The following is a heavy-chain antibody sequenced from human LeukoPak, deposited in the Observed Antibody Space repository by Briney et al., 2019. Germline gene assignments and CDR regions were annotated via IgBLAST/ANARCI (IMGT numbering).Heavy chain of an antibody. Sequence: PSETLSLTCAVYGGSFSGYYWSWIRQPPGKGLEWIGEINNSGSTNYNPSLKSRVTISVDTSKNQFSLKLSSVTAADTAVYYCARHRSLYYDFWNGYYPHFDYWGQGTLVTVSS. CDR3: ARHRSLYYDFWNGYYPHFDY. D-gene: IGHD3-3*01. CDR1: GGSFSGYY. V-gene: IGHV4-34*01. CDR2: INNSGST. J-gene: IGHJ4*02.